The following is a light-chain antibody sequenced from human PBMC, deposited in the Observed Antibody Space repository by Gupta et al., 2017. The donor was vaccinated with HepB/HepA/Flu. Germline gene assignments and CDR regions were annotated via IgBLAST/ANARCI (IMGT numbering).Light chain of an antibody. CDR2: DVS. CDR3: SSYTSSSTVV. Sequence: QSALTQPASVCGSPRQSITISCTGTSSDVGGYNYVSWYQQHPGKAPKLMIYDVSNRPSGVSNRFSGSKSGNTASLTISGLQAEDEADYYCSSYTSSSTVVFGGGTKLTVL. J-gene: IGLJ2*01. CDR1: SSDVGGYNY. V-gene: IGLV2-14*03.